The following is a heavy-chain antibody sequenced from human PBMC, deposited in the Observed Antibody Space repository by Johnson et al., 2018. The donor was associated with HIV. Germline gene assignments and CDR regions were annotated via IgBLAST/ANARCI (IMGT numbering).Heavy chain of an antibody. CDR3: AKAGMGGILDAFDL. D-gene: IGHD3-10*01. Sequence: QVQLVESGGGVVQPGRSLRLSCAASGFAFSSYAMHWVRQAPGKGLEWVAVISYDGSDKYHADSVKGRFTISRDNSKNTLHLQMNSLTIEDTAVFYCAKAGMGGILDAFDLWGQGTMVTVSS. CDR2: ISYDGSDK. J-gene: IGHJ3*01. V-gene: IGHV3-30*04. CDR1: GFAFSSYA.